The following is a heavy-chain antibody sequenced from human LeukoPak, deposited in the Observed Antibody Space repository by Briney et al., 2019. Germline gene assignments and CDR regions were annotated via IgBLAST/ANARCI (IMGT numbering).Heavy chain of an antibody. J-gene: IGHJ4*02. CDR1: GYRFTNQL. V-gene: IGHV5-51*01. D-gene: IGHD3-10*01. CDR2: IYVGDSDT. Sequence: GESPQIFCYSSGYRFTNQLNGWVRPPPGKGLEGMGFIYVGDSDTRYRSSFRGQSTISVAQTISISNLQRGSLQASDSAIYCGAITTGWFGEYDYWGQGTLVTVSS. CDR3: AITTGWFGEYDY.